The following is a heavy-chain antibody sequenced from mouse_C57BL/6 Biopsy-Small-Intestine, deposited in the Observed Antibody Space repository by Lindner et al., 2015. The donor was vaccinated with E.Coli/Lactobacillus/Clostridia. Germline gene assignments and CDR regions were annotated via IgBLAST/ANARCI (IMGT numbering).Heavy chain of an antibody. V-gene: IGHV5-17*01. J-gene: IGHJ2*01. CDR1: GFTFSDYG. CDR3: AVLEPHFDY. CDR2: ISSGGSSI. D-gene: IGHD6-1*01. Sequence: VQLQESGGGLVKPGGSLKLSCAVSGFTFSDYGMHWVRQAPEKGLEWVAYISSGGSSIYYADTVKGRFTISSDNAKNTLFLQMTSLRSEDTAMYYCAVLEPHFDYWGQGTTLTVSS.